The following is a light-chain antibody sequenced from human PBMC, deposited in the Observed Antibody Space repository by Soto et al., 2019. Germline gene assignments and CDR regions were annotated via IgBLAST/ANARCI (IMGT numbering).Light chain of an antibody. CDR2: SNN. CDR3: AAWDDSLSGYV. CDR1: TSNIGSKT. J-gene: IGLJ1*01. V-gene: IGLV1-44*01. Sequence: QAVLTQPPSASGTPGQRVTISCSGSTSNIGSKTVNWYQQLPGTAPKLLIYSNNERPSGVPDRFSGSKSGTSASLAISGVQSEDEADYYCAAWDDSLSGYVFGTGTKVTVL.